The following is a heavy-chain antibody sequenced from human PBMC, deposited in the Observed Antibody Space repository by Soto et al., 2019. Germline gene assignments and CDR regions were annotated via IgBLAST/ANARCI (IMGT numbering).Heavy chain of an antibody. V-gene: IGHV1-2*04. CDR2: INPKSGGT. CDR1: GYTFTGYY. Sequence: ASVKVSCKASGYTFTGYYMHWVRQAPGQGLEWLGRINPKSGGTSTAQKFQGWVTMTTDTSISTASMELTRLTSDDTAIYYCARGDSTDCSNGVCSFFXNHDMEVWG. D-gene: IGHD2-8*01. CDR3: ARGDSTDCSNGVCSFFXNHDMEV. J-gene: IGHJ6*02.